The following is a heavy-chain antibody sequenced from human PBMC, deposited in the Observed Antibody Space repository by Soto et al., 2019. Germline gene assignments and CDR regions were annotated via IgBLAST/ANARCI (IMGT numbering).Heavy chain of an antibody. CDR2: INPNSGGT. D-gene: IGHD3-22*01. Sequence: ASVKVSCKASGYTFTGYYMHWVRQAPGQGLEWMGWINPNSGGTNYARKFQGWVTMTRDTSISTAYMELSRLRSDDTAVYYCARLDYYDSSGYGNWFDPWGQGTLVTVSS. V-gene: IGHV1-2*04. J-gene: IGHJ5*02. CDR3: ARLDYYDSSGYGNWFDP. CDR1: GYTFTGYY.